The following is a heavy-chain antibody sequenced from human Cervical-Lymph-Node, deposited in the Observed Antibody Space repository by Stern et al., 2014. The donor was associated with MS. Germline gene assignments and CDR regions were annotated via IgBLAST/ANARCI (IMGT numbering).Heavy chain of an antibody. CDR2: IYHSGSP. D-gene: IGHD4-17*01. CDR3: ARSSTVTPNAFDI. J-gene: IGHJ3*02. Sequence: QLQLQESGSGLVKPSQTLSLTCAVSGGSISSGGYSWSWIRQPPGKGLEWIGYIYHSGSPYYNPSHKSRVTISVDRSKNQFSLKLSSVTAADTAVYYCARSSTVTPNAFDIWGQGTMVTVSS. CDR1: GGSISSGGYS. V-gene: IGHV4-30-2*01.